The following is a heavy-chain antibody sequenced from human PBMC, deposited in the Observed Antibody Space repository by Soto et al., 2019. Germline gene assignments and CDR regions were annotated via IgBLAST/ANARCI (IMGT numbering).Heavy chain of an antibody. CDR2: ISYDGSNK. J-gene: IGHJ6*02. CDR1: GFTFSSYA. Sequence: GGSLRLSCAASGFTFSSYAMHWVRQAPGKGLEWVAVISYDGSNKYYADSVKGRFTISRDNSKDTLYLQMNSLRAEDTAVYYCASARSIGSSPNYGMDVWGQGTTVTVSS. V-gene: IGHV3-30-3*01. CDR3: ASARSIGSSPNYGMDV. D-gene: IGHD6-6*01.